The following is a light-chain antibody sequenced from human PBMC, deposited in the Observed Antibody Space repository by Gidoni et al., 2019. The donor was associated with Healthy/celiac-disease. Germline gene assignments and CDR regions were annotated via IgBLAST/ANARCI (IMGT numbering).Light chain of an antibody. CDR1: QSVSSN. V-gene: IGKV3-15*01. CDR3: QQYNNWPPLT. J-gene: IGKJ4*01. Sequence: EIVMTQSPATLSVSPGERATLSCRASQSVSSNLAWYQHKPGQAPRLLIYGASTRATGFPARFSGSGSGTEFTLTISSLQSEDFAVYYCQQYNNWPPLTFGGGTKVEIK. CDR2: GAS.